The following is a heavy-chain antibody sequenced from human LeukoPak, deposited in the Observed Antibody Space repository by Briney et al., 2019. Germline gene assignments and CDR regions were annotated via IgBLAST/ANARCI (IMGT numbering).Heavy chain of an antibody. CDR1: GFTFSSYE. CDR2: ISSSGRTI. CDR3: ASTQTFDY. J-gene: IGHJ4*02. V-gene: IGHV3-48*03. Sequence: PGGPLRLSCAASGFTFSSYEFNWVRQAPGKGLEWVSYISSSGRTIFYADSVKGRFTISRDNAKSSLYLQLNSLRVEDTAVYHCASTQTFDYWGQGTLVTVPS.